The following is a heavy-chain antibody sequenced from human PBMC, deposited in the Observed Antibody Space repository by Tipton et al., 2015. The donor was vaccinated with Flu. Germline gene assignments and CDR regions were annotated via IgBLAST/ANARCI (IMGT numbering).Heavy chain of an antibody. CDR3: ARDTFRYCSGASCLSDYYYYGMDV. J-gene: IGHJ6*02. D-gene: IGHD2-15*01. CDR2: INHSGGT. CDR1: GGSVSGHY. Sequence: LRLSCAVYGGSVSGHYWSWIRQPPGKGLEWIGEINHSGGTKYNPSLKSRVIISVDTSKNQFSLNLSSVTAADTAVYYCARDTFRYCSGASCLSDYYYYGMDVWGQGTTVTVSS. V-gene: IGHV4-34*01.